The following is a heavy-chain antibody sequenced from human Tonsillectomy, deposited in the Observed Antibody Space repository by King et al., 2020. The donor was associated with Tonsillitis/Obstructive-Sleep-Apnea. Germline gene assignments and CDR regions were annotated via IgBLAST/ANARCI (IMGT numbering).Heavy chain of an antibody. Sequence: VQLVQSGGGLVQPGRSLRLSCAASGFTFDDYAMHWVRQAPGKGLEWVSGISWYSVSIGYADTVKGRFTISRDNAKNSLYLQMNSLRAEDTALYYCAKERGTFEYQLLFVYWGQGTLVTVSS. CDR2: ISWYSVSI. CDR1: GFTFDDYA. CDR3: AKERGTFEYQLLFVY. V-gene: IGHV3-9*01. J-gene: IGHJ4*02. D-gene: IGHD2-2*01.